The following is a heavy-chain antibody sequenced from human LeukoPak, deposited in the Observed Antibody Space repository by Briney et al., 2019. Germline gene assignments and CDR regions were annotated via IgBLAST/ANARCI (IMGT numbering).Heavy chain of an antibody. CDR3: ARGSLLTIFGVVNFDY. J-gene: IGHJ4*02. CDR1: GYTFSDYY. CDR2: INPSGGST. Sequence: ASVKVSCTASGYTFSDYYMHWARQAPGQGLEWMGIINPSGGSTSYAQKFQGRVTMTRDTSTSTVYMELSSLRSEDTAVYYCARGSLLTIFGVVNFDYWGQGTLVTVSS. V-gene: IGHV1-46*01. D-gene: IGHD3-3*01.